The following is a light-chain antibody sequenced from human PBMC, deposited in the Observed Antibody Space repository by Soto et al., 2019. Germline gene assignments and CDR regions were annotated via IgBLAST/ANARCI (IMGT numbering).Light chain of an antibody. CDR2: WAS. CDR1: QSVLYSSNNKNF. V-gene: IGKV4-1*01. J-gene: IGKJ1*01. CDR3: QHSYNTPWA. Sequence: DIVMTQSPDSLAVSLGERATINCKSSQSVLYSSNNKNFLAWYQQKPGQPPKLIISWASTRESGVPDRFSGSESGTDFALTISSLQAEDVAVYFCQHSYNTPWAFGQGTKVDIK.